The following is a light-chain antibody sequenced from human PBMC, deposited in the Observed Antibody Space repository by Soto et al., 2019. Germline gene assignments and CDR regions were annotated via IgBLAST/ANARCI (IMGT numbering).Light chain of an antibody. CDR2: EAR. CDR1: QSISSW. J-gene: IGKJ1*01. V-gene: IGKV1-5*01. CDR3: QQYDSYPST. Sequence: TQSPGTLSLSPGERATLSFRSSQSISSWLAWYLQKPGKAPKLLIYEARNLESGVPSRFSGSGSGTEFTLTVSSLQPDDFATYYCQQYDSYPSTFGQGTKVDIK.